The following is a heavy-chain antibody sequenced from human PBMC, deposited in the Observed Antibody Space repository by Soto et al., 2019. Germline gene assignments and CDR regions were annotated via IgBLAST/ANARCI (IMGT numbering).Heavy chain of an antibody. CDR3: ASRPRGRVGATPLYYFDY. Sequence: SGTLSLTCAVYGGSFSGYYWSWIRQPPGKGLEWIGEINHSGSTNYNPSLKSRVTISVDTSKNQFSLKLSSVTAADTAVYYCASRPRGRVGATPLYYFDYWGQGTLVTVSS. CDR2: INHSGST. CDR1: GGSFSGYY. D-gene: IGHD1-26*01. J-gene: IGHJ4*02. V-gene: IGHV4-34*01.